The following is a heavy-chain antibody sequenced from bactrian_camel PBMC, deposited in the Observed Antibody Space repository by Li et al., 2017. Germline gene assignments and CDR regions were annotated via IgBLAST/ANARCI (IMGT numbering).Heavy chain of an antibody. J-gene: IGHJ7*01. CDR2: IDSDGVP. D-gene: IGHD5*01. Sequence: HVQLVESGGGSVQDGGSLRLSCVVSDFTTTTNCMGWFRQAAGKEREGVGYIDSDGVPDYTDSVKGRFTISRVNANHTLFLQMNSLKAEDSAVYYCAADRPSSISGRAPVRCGSRLYYGMDYFGEGTQVTVS. CDR1: DFTTTTNC. V-gene: IGHV3S1*01.